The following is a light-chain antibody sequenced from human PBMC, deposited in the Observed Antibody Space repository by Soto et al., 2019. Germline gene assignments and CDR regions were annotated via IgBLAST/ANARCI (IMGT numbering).Light chain of an antibody. Sequence: QSALTQPASVSGSPGQSITISCTGTSSDVGGYNYVSWYQQHPGKAPKLMIYEVSNRPSGVPNRFSGSKSGNTASLTISGLQAEDEAHYYCSSYTSSSIDHVFGTGTKLTV. J-gene: IGLJ1*01. CDR1: SSDVGGYNY. V-gene: IGLV2-14*01. CDR2: EVS. CDR3: SSYTSSSIDHV.